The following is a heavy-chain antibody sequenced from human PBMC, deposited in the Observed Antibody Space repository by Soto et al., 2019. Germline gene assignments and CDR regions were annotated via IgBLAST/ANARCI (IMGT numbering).Heavy chain of an antibody. D-gene: IGHD6-13*01. CDR2: ISSSSSYT. V-gene: IGHV3-11*06. J-gene: IGHJ6*01. CDR1: GFTFSDYY. CDR3: ARDRGYSSIWTVRDYYYGMDV. Sequence: GGSLRLSCAASGFTFSDYYMSWIRQAPGKGLEWVSYISSSSSYTNYADSVKGRFTISRDNAKNSLYLQMNSLRAEDTAVYYCARDRGYSSIWTVRDYYYGMDVWGQGTTVTVSS.